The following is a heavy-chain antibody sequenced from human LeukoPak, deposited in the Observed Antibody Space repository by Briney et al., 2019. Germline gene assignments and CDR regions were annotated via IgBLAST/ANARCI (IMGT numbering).Heavy chain of an antibody. CDR2: ISASGGT. Sequence: SETLSLTCTVSGGSISTYYWSWIRQSPGKGLEWIADISASGGTNYNPSLESRVTVSIDSSKNQFSLKLSSVTAADTAVFYCARSPHNSAWYGKWFDPWGQGTLVTVSS. CDR3: ARSPHNSAWYGKWFDP. CDR1: GGSISTYY. J-gene: IGHJ5*02. D-gene: IGHD6-19*01. V-gene: IGHV4-4*08.